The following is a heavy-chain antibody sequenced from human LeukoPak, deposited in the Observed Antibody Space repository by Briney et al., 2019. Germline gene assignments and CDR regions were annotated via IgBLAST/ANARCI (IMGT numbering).Heavy chain of an antibody. CDR1: GGSISSYY. Sequence: ASETLSLTCTVSGGSISSYYWSWIRQPPGKGLEWIGYIYYSGSTNYNPSLKSRVTISVDTSKNQFSLKLSSVTAADTAVYYCASRYYDSSGYYYGMDVWGQGTTVTVSS. V-gene: IGHV4-59*01. D-gene: IGHD3-22*01. CDR2: IYYSGST. CDR3: ASRYYDSSGYYYGMDV. J-gene: IGHJ6*02.